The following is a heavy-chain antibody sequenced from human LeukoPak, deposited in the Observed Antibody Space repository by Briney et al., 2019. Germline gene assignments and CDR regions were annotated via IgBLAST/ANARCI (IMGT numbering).Heavy chain of an antibody. J-gene: IGHJ4*02. CDR1: GFIFRTYA. V-gene: IGHV3-30-3*01. CDR2: ISHDGINK. D-gene: IGHD2-21*02. CDR3: ARDYRKDIVVVTAILHY. Sequence: GKSLRLSCGASGFIFRTYAMHWVRQAPGKGLEWVAVISHDGINKKYADSVKGRFTISRDNSKNTLYLQMNGLTDEDMAIYYCARDYRKDIVVVTAILHYWGQGTLVTVSS.